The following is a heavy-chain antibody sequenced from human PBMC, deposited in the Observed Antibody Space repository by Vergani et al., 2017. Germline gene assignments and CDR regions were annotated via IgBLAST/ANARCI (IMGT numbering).Heavy chain of an antibody. D-gene: IGHD3-22*01. J-gene: IGHJ4*02. CDR3: ARDRYYDSSGYET. Sequence: QVQLQESGPGLVKPSETLSLTCTVSGGSISSYYWSWIRQPAGKGLEWIGRVYTTGSTNYNPSLKSRVTMSVDTSKNHFSLKLSSVTAADTAVYYCARDRYYDSSGYETWGQGTLVTVSS. CDR2: VYTTGST. CDR1: GGSISSYY. V-gene: IGHV4-4*07.